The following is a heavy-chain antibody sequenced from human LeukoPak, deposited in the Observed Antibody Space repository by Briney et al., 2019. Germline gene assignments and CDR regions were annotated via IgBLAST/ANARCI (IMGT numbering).Heavy chain of an antibody. CDR2: INSDGRST. CDR3: TRVFVGDEYSSSGY. J-gene: IGHJ4*02. Sequence: GGSLRLSCAASGFTFSRYYMHWVRQAPGKGLVWVSRINSDGRSTAYADSVRGRFTVSRDNAKNTLYLQMNSLKVEDTAMYYCTRVFVGDEYSSSGYWGQGTLVTVSS. V-gene: IGHV3-74*01. CDR1: GFTFSRYY. D-gene: IGHD6-13*01.